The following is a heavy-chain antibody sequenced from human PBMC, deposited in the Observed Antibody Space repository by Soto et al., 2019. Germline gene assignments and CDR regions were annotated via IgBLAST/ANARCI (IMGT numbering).Heavy chain of an antibody. V-gene: IGHV3-23*01. CDR1: GFTFSSYA. J-gene: IGHJ6*02. D-gene: IGHD6-6*01. CDR3: AKPNARGSSYYYYGMDV. Sequence: EVQLLESGGGLVQPGGSLRLSCAASGFTFSSYAMSWVRQAPGKGLEWVSAISGSGGSTYYADSVKGRFTISRDNSKNTLYLQMNSLRAEDTAVYYCAKPNARGSSYYYYGMDVWGQGTTVTVSS. CDR2: ISGSGGST.